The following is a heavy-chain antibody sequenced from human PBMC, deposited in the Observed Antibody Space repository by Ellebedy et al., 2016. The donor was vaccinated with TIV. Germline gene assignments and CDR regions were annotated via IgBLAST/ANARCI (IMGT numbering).Heavy chain of an antibody. V-gene: IGHV3-23*01. CDR3: VKDALLGVLWFGNLDS. J-gene: IGHJ4*02. D-gene: IGHD3-10*01. CDR1: GFTFVNFG. Sequence: GESLKISXAASGFTFVNFGMSWVRQAPGKGLEWVSSISGGGRNTYHADSVKGRFTISRDNLNHTVYLQMNSLRPDDTAVYYCVKDALLGVLWFGNLDSWGQGTLVTVSS. CDR2: ISGGGRNT.